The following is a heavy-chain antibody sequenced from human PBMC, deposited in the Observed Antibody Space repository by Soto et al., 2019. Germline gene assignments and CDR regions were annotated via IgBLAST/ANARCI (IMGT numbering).Heavy chain of an antibody. V-gene: IGHV1-69*13. J-gene: IGHJ4*02. Sequence: SVKVSCKASGGTFSSYAISWVRQAPGQGLEWMGGIIPIFGTANYAQKFQGRVTITADESTSTAYMELSSLRSEDTAVYYCARDNGPDPGLYGGNSFSPYYFDYWGQGTLVTVSS. CDR2: IIPIFGTA. D-gene: IGHD2-21*02. CDR1: GGTFSSYA. CDR3: ARDNGPDPGLYGGNSFSPYYFDY.